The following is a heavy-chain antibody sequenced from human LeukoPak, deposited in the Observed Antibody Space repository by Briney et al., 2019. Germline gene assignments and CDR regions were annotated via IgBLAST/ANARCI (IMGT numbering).Heavy chain of an antibody. Sequence: SETLSLTCAVAGFPISNTASGYYWSWIRQPPGKGLEWIGEINHSGSTNYNPSLKSRVTISVDMSKNQFSLKLSSVTAADTAVYYCARAYSGSIPPLYWGQGTLVTVSS. CDR1: GFPISNTASGYY. CDR2: INHSGST. J-gene: IGHJ4*02. CDR3: ARAYSGSIPPLY. D-gene: IGHD1-26*01. V-gene: IGHV4-34*01.